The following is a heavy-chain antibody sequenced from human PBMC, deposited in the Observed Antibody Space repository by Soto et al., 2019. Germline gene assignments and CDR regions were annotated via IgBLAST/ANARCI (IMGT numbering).Heavy chain of an antibody. Sequence: GGSLRLSCAASGFTFSSYWMSWVRQAPGKGLEWVANIKQDGSEKYYVDSVKGRFTISRDNAKNSLYLQMNSLRAEDTAVYYYASPPGEAATPYYFAYRSQGTLDTVSS. J-gene: IGHJ4*02. CDR1: GFTFSSYW. CDR3: ASPPGEAATPYYFAY. CDR2: IKQDGSEK. D-gene: IGHD2-15*01. V-gene: IGHV3-7*05.